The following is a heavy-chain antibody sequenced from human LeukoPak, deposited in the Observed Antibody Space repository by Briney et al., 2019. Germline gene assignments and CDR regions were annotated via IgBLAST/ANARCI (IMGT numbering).Heavy chain of an antibody. Sequence: ASVKVSCKASGYTFTSYDINWVRQAPGHGLEWMGWMNPNSGNTGYAQKFQGRVTMTRNTSISTAYMELSSLRSEDTAVYCCARVIADGYPDYWGQGTLVTVSS. CDR2: MNPNSGNT. V-gene: IGHV1-8*01. J-gene: IGHJ4*02. CDR3: ARVIADGYPDY. D-gene: IGHD5-24*01. CDR1: GYTFTSYD.